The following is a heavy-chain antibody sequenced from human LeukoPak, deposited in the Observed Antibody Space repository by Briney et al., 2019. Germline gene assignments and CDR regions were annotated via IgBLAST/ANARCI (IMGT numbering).Heavy chain of an antibody. D-gene: IGHD6-19*01. V-gene: IGHV4-34*01. CDR2: INHSGST. CDR3: ARNGSVAGTTFDY. Sequence: PSETLSLTCAVYGGSFSGYYWSWIRQPPGKGLEWIGEINHSGSTKYNPSLKSRVTISVDTSKNQFSLKLSSVTAADTAVYYCARNGSVAGTTFDYWGQGTLVTVSS. CDR1: GGSFSGYY. J-gene: IGHJ4*02.